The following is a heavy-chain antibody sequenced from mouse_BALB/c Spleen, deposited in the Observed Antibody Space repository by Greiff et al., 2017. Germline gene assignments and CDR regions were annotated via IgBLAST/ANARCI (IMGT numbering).Heavy chain of an antibody. CDR2: ISSGGGST. Sequence: EVQGVESGGGLVKPGGSLKLSCAASGFAFSSYDMSWVRQTPEKRLEWVAYISSGGGSTYYPDTVKGRFTISRDNAKNTLYLQMSSLKSEDTAMYYCTRSDYYGYAMDYWGQGTSVTVSS. CDR1: GFAFSSYD. J-gene: IGHJ4*01. CDR3: TRSDYYGYAMDY. D-gene: IGHD1-1*01. V-gene: IGHV5-12-1*01.